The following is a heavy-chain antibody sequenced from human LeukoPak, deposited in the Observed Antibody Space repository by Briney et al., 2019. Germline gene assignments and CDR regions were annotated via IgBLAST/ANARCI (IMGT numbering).Heavy chain of an antibody. Sequence: GGSLRLSCGAPGFTFSSYAMRWVRQAPGKGLEWVSAISGSGGSTYYADSVKGRFTISRDNSKNTLYLQMNSLRAEDTAVYYCAKFPGTTSPPDYWGQGTLVTVSS. CDR1: GFTFSSYA. V-gene: IGHV3-23*01. D-gene: IGHD1-1*01. J-gene: IGHJ4*02. CDR2: ISGSGGST. CDR3: AKFPGTTSPPDY.